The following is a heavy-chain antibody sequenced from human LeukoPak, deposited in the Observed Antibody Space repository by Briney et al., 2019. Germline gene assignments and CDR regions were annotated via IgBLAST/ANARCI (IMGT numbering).Heavy chain of an antibody. CDR1: GFTFRNDW. D-gene: IGHD3-10*01. V-gene: IGHV3-74*01. CDR3: TTDTGFGESSDY. J-gene: IGHJ4*02. Sequence: PGGSLRLSCAASGFTFRNDWMHWVRQTPEKGLVWVSRINPDGSSTDYADSVKGRFTISRDNAQNTLYLQMNSLRAEDTAVFYCTTDTGFGESSDYWGQGTLVTVSS. CDR2: INPDGSST.